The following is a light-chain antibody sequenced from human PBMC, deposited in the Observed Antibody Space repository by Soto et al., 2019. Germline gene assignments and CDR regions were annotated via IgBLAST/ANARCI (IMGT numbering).Light chain of an antibody. V-gene: IGKV1-33*01. J-gene: IGKJ5*01. CDR2: DAS. Sequence: DIQMTQSPSSLSASVEARVIITCRPSQSISNHLNWYKQKPGKAPNPLSYDASNLEIGVPSRFSGSGSGTHFTFTISSLKTEDIGTYYCQQYDILPITFGRGTRLEI. CDR1: QSISNH. CDR3: QQYDILPIT.